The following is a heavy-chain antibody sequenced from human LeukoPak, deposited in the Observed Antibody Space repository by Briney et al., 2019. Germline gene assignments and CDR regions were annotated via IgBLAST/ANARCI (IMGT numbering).Heavy chain of an antibody. Sequence: SETLSLTCTVSGGSISSGGYYWSWIRQPPGKGLEWIGYIYHSGSTYYNPSLKSRVTISVDRSKNQFSLKLSSVTAADTAVYYCASGTYSSRSRYAFDIWGQGTMVTVSS. CDR1: GGSISSGGYY. D-gene: IGHD6-13*01. J-gene: IGHJ3*02. CDR3: ASGTYSSRSRYAFDI. CDR2: IYHSGST. V-gene: IGHV4-30-2*01.